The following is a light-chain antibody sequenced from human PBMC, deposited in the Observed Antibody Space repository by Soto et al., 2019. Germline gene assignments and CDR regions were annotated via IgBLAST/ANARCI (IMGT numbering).Light chain of an antibody. J-gene: IGKJ3*01. Sequence: EVVMTQSPATLSVSPGEGVTLSCRANQGIGDTLAWYQHKPGQTPRLLIYDTSTRATGVPARFSGSGSGTDFTLTISSLEPEDFAVYYCQQRSNWPRTFGPGTKVDIK. CDR3: QQRSNWPRT. CDR1: QGIGDT. CDR2: DTS. V-gene: IGKV3-11*01.